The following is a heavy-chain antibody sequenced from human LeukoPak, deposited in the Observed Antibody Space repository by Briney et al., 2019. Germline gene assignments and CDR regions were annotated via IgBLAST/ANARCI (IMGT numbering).Heavy chain of an antibody. D-gene: IGHD3-9*01. V-gene: IGHV4-39*07. CDR3: ARDGGDILTGYAFDI. CDR2: IYYSGST. J-gene: IGHJ3*02. CDR1: GGSISSSSYY. Sequence: PSETLSLTCTVSGGSISSSSYYWGWIRQPPGKGLEWIGSIYYSGSTNYNPSLKSRVTISVDKSKNQFSLKLSSVTAADTAVYYCARDGGDILTGYAFDIWGQGTMVTVSS.